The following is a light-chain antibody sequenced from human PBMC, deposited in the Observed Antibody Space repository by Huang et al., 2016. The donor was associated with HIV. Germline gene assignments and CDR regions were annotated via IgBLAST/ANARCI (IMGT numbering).Light chain of an antibody. V-gene: IGKV1-5*01. CDR1: QNIDSY. J-gene: IGKJ1*01. CDR2: DAS. CDR3: QQYHSYPGT. Sequence: GDRVTITCRASQNIDSYLAWYQQKPGKAPKLLIYDASSLDSGVPSRFSGSGSGTEFTLTISSLQPDNFATYYCQQYHSYPGTFGQGTKVEIK.